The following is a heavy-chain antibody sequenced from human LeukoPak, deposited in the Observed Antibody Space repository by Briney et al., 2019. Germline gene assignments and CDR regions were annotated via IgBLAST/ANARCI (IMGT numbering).Heavy chain of an antibody. V-gene: IGHV4-39*07. J-gene: IGHJ4*02. CDR1: GGSISSSSYY. CDR3: ARDRHSGTYLGYFDY. CDR2: IYYSGST. D-gene: IGHD1-26*01. Sequence: PSETLSLTCTVSGGSISSSSYYWGWIRQPPGKGLEWIGSIYYSGSTYYNPSLKSRVTISIDTSKNQFSLKLSSVTAADTAVYYCARDRHSGTYLGYFDYWGQGTLVTVSS.